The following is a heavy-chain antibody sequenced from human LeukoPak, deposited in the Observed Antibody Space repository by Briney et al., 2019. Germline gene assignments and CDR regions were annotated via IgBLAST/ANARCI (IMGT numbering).Heavy chain of an antibody. J-gene: IGHJ4*02. V-gene: IGHV5-51*01. CDR3: ARQNIGGTSASDY. Sequence: PGESLKISCKGSGYSFTNYWIGWVRQMPGKDLEWMGIIYPGDSDTRYNPSFQGQVTISADKSISTAYLQWSSLKASDTAMYYCARQNIGGTSASDYWGQGTLVTVSS. CDR1: GYSFTNYW. D-gene: IGHD1-26*01. CDR2: IYPGDSDT.